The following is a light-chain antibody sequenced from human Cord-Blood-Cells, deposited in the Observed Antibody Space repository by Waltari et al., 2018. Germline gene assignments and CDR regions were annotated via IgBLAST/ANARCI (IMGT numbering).Light chain of an antibody. Sequence: EIVLTQSPVTLSLPPGERATPTCRASQSVSSYLAWYQQKPGQAPRLLIYDASNRATGIPARFSGSGSGTDFTLTISSLEPEDFAVYYCQQRSNWPLTFGGGTKVEIK. CDR1: QSVSSY. V-gene: IGKV3-11*01. CDR2: DAS. J-gene: IGKJ4*01. CDR3: QQRSNWPLT.